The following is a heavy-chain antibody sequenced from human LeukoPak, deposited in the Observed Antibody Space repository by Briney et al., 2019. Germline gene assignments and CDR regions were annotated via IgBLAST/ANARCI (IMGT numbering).Heavy chain of an antibody. CDR1: GFTFSSYA. CDR3: AKKRDAFDI. CDR2: LTDSGGTT. D-gene: IGHD5-24*01. Sequence: GGSLRLSCAASGFTFSSYAMGWVRQAPGKRPEWVSSLTDSGGTTYYVDSVKGRFTISRDNSKNTLYLHMNSLRAEDTAMYYCAKKRDAFDIWGQGTVVAVSS. J-gene: IGHJ3*02. V-gene: IGHV3-23*01.